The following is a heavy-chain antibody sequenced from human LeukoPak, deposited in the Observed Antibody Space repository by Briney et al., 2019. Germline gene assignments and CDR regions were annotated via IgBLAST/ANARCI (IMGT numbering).Heavy chain of an antibody. D-gene: IGHD4-17*01. CDR2: ISYDGSNK. CDR1: GFTFSSYA. V-gene: IGHV3-30*04. J-gene: IGHJ4*02. CDR3: ARDSTVTRFDY. Sequence: GESLKISCAASGFTFSSYAMHWVRQAPGKGLEWVAVISYDGSNKYYADSVKGRFTISRDNSKNTLYLQMNSLRAEDTAVYYCARDSTVTRFDYWGQGTLVTVSS.